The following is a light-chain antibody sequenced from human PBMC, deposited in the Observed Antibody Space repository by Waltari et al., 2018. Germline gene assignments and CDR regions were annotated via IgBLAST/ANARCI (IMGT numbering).Light chain of an antibody. CDR1: KLGDKY. Sequence: SYELTQPPSASVSPGQTASITCSGDKLGDKYACWYQQKPGQSPVLVIYQDSKRPSGIPERFSGSNSGNTATLTISGTQAMDEADYYCQAWDSSTWVFGGGTKLTVL. CDR3: QAWDSSTWV. J-gene: IGLJ3*02. CDR2: QDS. V-gene: IGLV3-1*01.